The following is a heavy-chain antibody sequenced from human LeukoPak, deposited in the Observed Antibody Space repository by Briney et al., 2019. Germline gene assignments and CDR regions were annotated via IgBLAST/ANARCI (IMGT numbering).Heavy chain of an antibody. J-gene: IGHJ5*02. CDR2: INHSGST. CDR1: GGSFSGYY. V-gene: IGHV4-34*01. Sequence: SETLSLTCAVYGGSFSGYYWSWIRQPPGKGLEWIGEINHSGSTNYNPSLKSRVTIPVDTSKNQFSLKLSSVTAADTAVYYCARGATGVVVPAAITGRWFDPWGQGTLVTVSS. D-gene: IGHD2-2*01. CDR3: ARGATGVVVPAAITGRWFDP.